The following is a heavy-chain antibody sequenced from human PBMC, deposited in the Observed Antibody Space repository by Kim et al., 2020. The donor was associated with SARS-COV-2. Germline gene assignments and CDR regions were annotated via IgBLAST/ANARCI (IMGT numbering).Heavy chain of an antibody. J-gene: IGHJ5*02. CDR2: IYYSGST. D-gene: IGHD3-10*01. Sequence: SQTLSLTCTVSGGSISSSSYYWGWIRQPPGKGLEWIGSIYYSGSTYYNPSLKSRVTISVDTSKNQFSLKLSSVTAADTAVYYCATLWFGEQHYNWFDPWGQGTLVTVSS. CDR3: ATLWFGEQHYNWFDP. V-gene: IGHV4-39*01. CDR1: GGSISSSSYY.